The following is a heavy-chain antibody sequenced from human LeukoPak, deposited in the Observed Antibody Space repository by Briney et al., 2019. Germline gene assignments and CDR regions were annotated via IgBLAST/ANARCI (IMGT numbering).Heavy chain of an antibody. Sequence: PGGSLRLSCAASGFTFSNYWMHWVRQAPGKGLVWVSRVNIDGATTDYADSVKGRLTISRDNAKNTLYLQMNSLRAEDTAVYYCARAPYYDSPDYWGQGTLVTVSS. V-gene: IGHV3-74*01. J-gene: IGHJ4*02. CDR1: GFTFSNYW. CDR2: VNIDGATT. D-gene: IGHD3-22*01. CDR3: ARAPYYDSPDY.